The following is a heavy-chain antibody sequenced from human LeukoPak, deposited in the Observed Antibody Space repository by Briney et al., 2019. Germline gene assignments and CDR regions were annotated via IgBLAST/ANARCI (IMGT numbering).Heavy chain of an antibody. Sequence: SETLSLTCAVYGGSFSDYSWTWIRQPPGTGLERIGEINTSGGTNRNPSLMSRVSMSVDTSKNQNSLRVSSVTAADTAVYYCARVGYSFSINGWSRTGLGAYPSKYYYYMDGGGKGTTVTVSS. CDR2: INTSGGT. V-gene: IGHV4-34*01. J-gene: IGHJ6*03. CDR3: ARVGYSFSINGWSRTGLGAYPSKYYYYMDG. D-gene: IGHD5-18*01. CDR1: GGSFSDYS.